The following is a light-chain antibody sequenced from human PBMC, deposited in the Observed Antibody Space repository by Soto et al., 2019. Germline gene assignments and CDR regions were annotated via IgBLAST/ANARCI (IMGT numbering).Light chain of an antibody. V-gene: IGKV3-15*01. CDR2: DTS. J-gene: IGKJ2*02. CDR1: QSVSRF. CDR3: QQYDNWPPCT. Sequence: EIVMTQSPATLSVSPGERVTLSCRASQSVSRFLAWYQQRPGQALRLLIYDTSTRATGVPARFSGSGSGTEFSLTISSLQSEDFAVYYCQQYDNWPPCTFGQGTKLEVK.